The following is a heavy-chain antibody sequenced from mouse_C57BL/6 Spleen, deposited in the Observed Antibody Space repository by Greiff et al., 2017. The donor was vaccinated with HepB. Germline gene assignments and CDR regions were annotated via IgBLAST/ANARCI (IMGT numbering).Heavy chain of an antibody. CDR2: IHPNSGST. CDR3: ARGRRYEFYYAMDY. Sequence: QVQLQQPGAELVKPGASVKLSCKASGYTFTSYWMHWVKQRPGQGLEWIGMIHPNSGSTNYNEKFKSKATLTVDKSSSTAYMQLSSLTSEDSAVYYCARGRRYEFYYAMDYWGQGTSVTVSS. J-gene: IGHJ4*01. V-gene: IGHV1-64*01. D-gene: IGHD2-3*01. CDR1: GYTFTSYW.